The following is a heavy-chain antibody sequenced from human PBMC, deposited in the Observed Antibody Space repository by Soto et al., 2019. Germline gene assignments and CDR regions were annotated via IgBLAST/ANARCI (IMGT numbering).Heavy chain of an antibody. J-gene: IGHJ1*01. Sequence: WGSLRLSCAASGFTFSSYIMNWVRQAPGKGLEWVSYISSSSSTIYYADSVKGRFTISRDNAKNSLYLQMNSLRDEDTAVYYCARTLHMTTNSAEYFQHWGQGTLVTVSS. CDR1: GFTFSSYI. V-gene: IGHV3-48*02. D-gene: IGHD4-17*01. CDR2: ISSSSSTI. CDR3: ARTLHMTTNSAEYFQH.